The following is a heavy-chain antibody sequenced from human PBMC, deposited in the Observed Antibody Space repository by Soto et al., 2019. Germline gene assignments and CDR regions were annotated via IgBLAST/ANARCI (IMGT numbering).Heavy chain of an antibody. D-gene: IGHD6-13*01. V-gene: IGHV4-39*01. CDR3: ARRSSSSWYPWFDP. Sequence: SETLSLTCTVSGGSISSSSYYWGWIRQPPGKGLEWIGSIYYSGSTYYNPSLKSRVTISVDTSKNQFSLKLSSVTAADTAVYYCARRSSSSWYPWFDPWGQGTLVTVSS. CDR1: GGSISSSSYY. J-gene: IGHJ5*02. CDR2: IYYSGST.